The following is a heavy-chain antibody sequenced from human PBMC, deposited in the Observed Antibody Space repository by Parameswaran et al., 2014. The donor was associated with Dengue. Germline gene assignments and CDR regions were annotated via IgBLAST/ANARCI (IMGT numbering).Heavy chain of an antibody. CDR2: ISSSSSYI. V-gene: IGHV3-21*01. CDR3: ARERVGTSIGFDY. Sequence: AGGSLRLSCAAASGFTFSTYAMNWVRQAPGKGLEWVSSISSSSSYIYYADSVKGRFTVSRGNAKNSLYLQMNSLRAEDTAVYYCARERVGTSIGFDYWGQGSLVTVSS. CDR1: GFTFSTYA. J-gene: IGHJ4*02. D-gene: IGHD1-26*01.